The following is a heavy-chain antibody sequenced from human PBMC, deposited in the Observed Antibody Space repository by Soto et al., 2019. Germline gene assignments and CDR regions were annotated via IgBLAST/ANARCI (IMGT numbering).Heavy chain of an antibody. CDR3: ATSILTGYPPPVVGATFGHVY. V-gene: IGHV4-39*01. Sequence: QLQLQESGPGLVKPSETLSLTCTVSGGSISSSSYYWGWIRQPPGKGLEWIGSIYYSGSTYYNPSLKSRVTISVDTSKNQFSLKLSSVTAADTAVYYCATSILTGYPPPVVGATFGHVYWGQGTLVTVSS. CDR2: IYYSGST. CDR1: GGSISSSSYY. D-gene: IGHD3-9*01. J-gene: IGHJ4*02.